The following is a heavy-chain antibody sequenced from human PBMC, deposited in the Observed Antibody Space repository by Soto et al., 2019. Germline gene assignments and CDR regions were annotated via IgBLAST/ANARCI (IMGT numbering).Heavy chain of an antibody. CDR3: AGTVEESNWFDP. Sequence: SGKVCCKASGGTFSSYAISWVRQAPGQGLEWMGGIIPIFGTANYAQKFQGRVTITADKSTSTAYMELSSLRSEDTAVYYCAGTVEESNWFDPRGHGTLVTVSP. J-gene: IGHJ5*02. CDR1: GGTFSSYA. CDR2: IIPIFGTA. V-gene: IGHV1-69*06.